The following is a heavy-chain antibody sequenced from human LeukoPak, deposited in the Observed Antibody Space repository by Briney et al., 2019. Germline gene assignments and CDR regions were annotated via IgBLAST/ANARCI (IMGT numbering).Heavy chain of an antibody. CDR1: GFTFNRHW. J-gene: IGHJ4*02. D-gene: IGHD4-23*01. CDR3: ARDVNGGSFDY. CDR2: ISPDGSEK. V-gene: IGHV3-7*01. Sequence: GRSLRLSRAASGFTFNRHWMTWVRQAPERGLEWVANISPDGSEKSYVDSVRGRFTISRDNAKNSLFLQMNSLRVEDTAVYYCARDVNGGSFDYWGQGTLVTVSS.